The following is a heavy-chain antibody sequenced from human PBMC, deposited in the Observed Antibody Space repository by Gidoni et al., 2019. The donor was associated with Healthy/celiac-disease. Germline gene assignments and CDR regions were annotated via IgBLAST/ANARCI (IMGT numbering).Heavy chain of an antibody. CDR3: AKDGGGSSGYYFNWFDP. D-gene: IGHD3-22*01. Sequence: EVQLVESGGGLVQPGRSLRLSCAASGFTFDDYAMHWVRQAPGKGLEWVSGISWNSGSIGYADSVKGRFTISRDNAKNSLYLQMNSLRAEDTALYHCAKDGGGSSGYYFNWFDPWGQGTLVTVSS. J-gene: IGHJ5*02. V-gene: IGHV3-9*01. CDR2: ISWNSGSI. CDR1: GFTFDDYA.